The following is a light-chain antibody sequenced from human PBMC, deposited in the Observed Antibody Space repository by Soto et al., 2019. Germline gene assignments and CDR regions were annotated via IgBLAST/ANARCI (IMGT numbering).Light chain of an antibody. CDR2: AAS. V-gene: IGKV1-8*01. CDR3: QQYYSYPRT. CDR1: QGISSY. Sequence: AIRMTQSPSSLSASTGDRVTITCRASQGISSYLAWYQQKPGKAPQLLIYAASTLQSGVPSRFSGSGSGTDFPLTISCLQSEDFATYDCQQYYSYPRTFGQGTKVEIK. J-gene: IGKJ1*01.